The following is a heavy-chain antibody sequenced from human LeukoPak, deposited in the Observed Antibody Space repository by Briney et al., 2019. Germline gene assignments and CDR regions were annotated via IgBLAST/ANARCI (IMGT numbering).Heavy chain of an antibody. Sequence: ASVKVSCKAYGYTFTSYDIYWVRQATGQGLEWMGWMNPNSGNTGYAQKFQGRVTMTRNTSVRTAYMELRSLRSEDTAVYYCARSRPGYCSGGSCTSYHYGMDVWGQGTTVTVSS. D-gene: IGHD2-15*01. V-gene: IGHV1-8*01. CDR2: MNPNSGNT. CDR1: GYTFTSYD. J-gene: IGHJ6*02. CDR3: ARSRPGYCSGGSCTSYHYGMDV.